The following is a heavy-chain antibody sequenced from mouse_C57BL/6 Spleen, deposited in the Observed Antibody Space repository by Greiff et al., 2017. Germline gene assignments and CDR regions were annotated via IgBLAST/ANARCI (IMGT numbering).Heavy chain of an antibody. CDR2: IRNKANGYTT. D-gene: IGHD2-1*01. V-gene: IGHV7-3*01. CDR1: GFTFTDYY. Sequence: DVMLVESGGGLVQPGGSLSLSCAASGFTFTDYYMSWVRQPPGKALEWLGFIRNKANGYTTEYSASVKGRFTISRDNSQSILYLQMNALRAEDSATYYCARWVYGHYAYFDYWGQGTTLTVSS. CDR3: ARWVYGHYAYFDY. J-gene: IGHJ2*01.